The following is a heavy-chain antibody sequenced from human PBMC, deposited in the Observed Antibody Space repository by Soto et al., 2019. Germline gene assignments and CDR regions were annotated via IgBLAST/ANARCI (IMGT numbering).Heavy chain of an antibody. V-gene: IGHV1-24*01. CDR3: ATDIVVVPATIFDY. Sequence: ASVKVSCKVSGYTLTELSMHWVRQAPGKGLEWMGGFDPEDGETIYAQKFQGRVTMTEDTSTDTAYMELSSLRSEDTAVYYCATDIVVVPATIFDYWGQGTLVTVSS. J-gene: IGHJ4*02. CDR1: GYTLTELS. CDR2: FDPEDGET. D-gene: IGHD2-2*01.